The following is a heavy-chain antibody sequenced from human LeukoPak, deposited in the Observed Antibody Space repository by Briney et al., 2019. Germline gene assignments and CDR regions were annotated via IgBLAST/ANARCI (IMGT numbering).Heavy chain of an antibody. D-gene: IGHD2-21*01. V-gene: IGHV3-7*01. CDR1: GFDFSFYW. CDR2: INHHGSDK. J-gene: IGHJ4*02. Sequence: GGSLTLSCAASGFDFSFYWLGLVRQAPGEGLEWVANINHHGSDKRHVDSVKCRFTIARDNTDNSLSLQMNSLRVEDTAVYYCARSDSIGSVDYWGQGTLITVSS. CDR3: ARSDSIGSVDY.